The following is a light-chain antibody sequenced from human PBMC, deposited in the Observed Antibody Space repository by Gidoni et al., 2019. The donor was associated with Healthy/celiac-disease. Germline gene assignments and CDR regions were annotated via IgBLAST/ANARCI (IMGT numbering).Light chain of an antibody. CDR2: LGS. J-gene: IGKJ4*01. V-gene: IGKV2-28*01. Sequence: DIVMTQSPLSLPVTPGEPASISCRSSQSLLHSNGYNYLDWYLQKPGQSPQLLIYLGSNRASGVPDRFSGSGSGTDFTLKISRVEAEDVGVYYCMQALQTPAFXGXTKVEIK. CDR3: MQALQTPA. CDR1: QSLLHSNGYNY.